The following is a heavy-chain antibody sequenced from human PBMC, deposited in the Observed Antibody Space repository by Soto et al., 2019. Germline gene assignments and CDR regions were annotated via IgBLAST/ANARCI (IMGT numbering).Heavy chain of an antibody. V-gene: IGHV3-23*01. J-gene: IGHJ4*02. Sequence: QPGGSLRLSCAASGFTFSSYGMIWARQAPGKGLEWVSAIGGSGGTTYYADSVKGRFTISRDNSKNTLYLQMNSLRADDTALYYCAKLVTSSSQYWGQGTLVTVSS. D-gene: IGHD1-26*01. CDR3: AKLVTSSSQY. CDR2: IGGSGGTT. CDR1: GFTFSSYG.